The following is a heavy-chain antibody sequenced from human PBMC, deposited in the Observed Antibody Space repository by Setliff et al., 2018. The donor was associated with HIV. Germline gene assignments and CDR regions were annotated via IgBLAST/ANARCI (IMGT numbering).Heavy chain of an antibody. CDR1: GYSFTSYW. CDR2: IYPGDSDT. CDR3: ARRSTTVTPYDGMDG. D-gene: IGHD4-17*01. Sequence: PGESLKISCKGSGYSFTSYWSGGVRQMPGEGLEWMGIIYPGDSDTRYSPSFQGQVTISADKSISTAYLKWRSLKASDTAMYYCARRSTTVTPYDGMDGWGQGTMVTVSS. J-gene: IGHJ6*02. V-gene: IGHV5-51*01.